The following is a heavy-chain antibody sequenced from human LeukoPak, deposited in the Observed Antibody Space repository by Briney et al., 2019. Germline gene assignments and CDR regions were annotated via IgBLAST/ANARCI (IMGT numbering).Heavy chain of an antibody. CDR2: ISTSGGTT. Sequence: GRSLRLSCAASGFTFGSYAMSWVRQAPGKGLEWVSGISTSGGTTSYAESVKGRFTVSRDNPRNTLYMEMNSLRDEDTAVYYCAVMHRYYDGSGYWVQWGQGTLVTVSS. CDR1: GFTFGSYA. D-gene: IGHD3-22*01. V-gene: IGHV3-23*01. J-gene: IGHJ4*02. CDR3: AVMHRYYDGSGYWVQ.